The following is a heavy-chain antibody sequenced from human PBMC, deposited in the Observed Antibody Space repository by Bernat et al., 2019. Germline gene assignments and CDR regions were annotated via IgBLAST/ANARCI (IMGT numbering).Heavy chain of an antibody. Sequence: QVQLQESGPGLVKPSETLSLTCTVSGGSISSYYWSWIRQPPGKGLEWIGYIYYSGSTNYNPSLKSRVTISVDTSKNQFSLKLSSLTAADTAVYYCASLPIGCSGGSCYSRAFDIWGQGTMVTVSS. D-gene: IGHD2-15*01. J-gene: IGHJ3*02. CDR2: IYYSGST. CDR3: ASLPIGCSGGSCYSRAFDI. V-gene: IGHV4-59*01. CDR1: GGSISSYY.